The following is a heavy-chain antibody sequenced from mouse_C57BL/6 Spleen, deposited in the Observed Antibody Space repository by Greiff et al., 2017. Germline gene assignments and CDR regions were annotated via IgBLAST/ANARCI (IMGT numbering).Heavy chain of an antibody. CDR1: GYAFSSYW. Sequence: QVQLQQSGAELVKPGASVKLSCKASGYAFSSYWMNWVKQRPGKGLEWIGQIYPGDGDTNYNGKFKGKAPLTADKSSSTAYMQLSSLTSEDSAFYFCAKEGGYSNEAMDYWGQGTSVTVSS. J-gene: IGHJ4*01. CDR2: IYPGDGDT. CDR3: AKEGGYSNEAMDY. V-gene: IGHV1-80*01. D-gene: IGHD2-5*01.